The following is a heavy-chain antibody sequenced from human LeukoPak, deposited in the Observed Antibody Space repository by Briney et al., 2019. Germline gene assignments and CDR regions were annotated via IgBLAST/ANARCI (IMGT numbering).Heavy chain of an antibody. CDR3: ARKAYGLDV. CDR2: IKQDGSEK. J-gene: IGHJ6*04. V-gene: IGHV3-7*03. CDR1: GFTFSSYW. Sequence: PGGSLRLSCAPSGFTFSSYWMSWVRQAPGKGLEWVANIKQDGSEKYYVDSVKGRFTISRDNAKNSLYLQMNSLRAEDTAVYYCARKAYGLDVWGKGTTVTVPS.